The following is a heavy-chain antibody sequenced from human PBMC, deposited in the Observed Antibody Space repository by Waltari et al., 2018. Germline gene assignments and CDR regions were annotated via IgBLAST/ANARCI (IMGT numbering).Heavy chain of an antibody. CDR3: ARGFGSATTSRFDP. Sequence: QLQRQESGPGLGKRPETLSLTCTVAGGSISSSSYYWGWIRQPPEKGLEWVASMDYSGRTYYNPSLKSRVTISVDTSKNQFSLEVSSVTAADTAVYYCARGFGSATTSRFDPWGQGIVVTVSS. D-gene: IGHD5-12*01. CDR2: MDYSGRT. V-gene: IGHV4-39*07. CDR1: GGSISSSSYY. J-gene: IGHJ5*02.